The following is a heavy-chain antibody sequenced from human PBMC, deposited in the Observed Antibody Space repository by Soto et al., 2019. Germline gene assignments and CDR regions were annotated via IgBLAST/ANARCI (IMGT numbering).Heavy chain of an antibody. J-gene: IGHJ6*02. CDR3: ARDFKSSALDYYYYGMDV. CDR1: GGTFSSYA. CDR2: IIPIFGTA. V-gene: IGHV1-69*06. Sequence: ASVKVSCKASGGTFSSYAISWVRQAPGQGLEWMGGIIPIFGTANYAQKFQGRVTITADKSTSTAYMELSSLRSEDTAVYYCARDFKSSALDYYYYGMDVWGQGTTVTVSS.